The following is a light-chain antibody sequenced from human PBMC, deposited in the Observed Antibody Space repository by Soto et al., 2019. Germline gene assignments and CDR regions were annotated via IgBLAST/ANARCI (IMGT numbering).Light chain of an antibody. J-gene: IGLJ3*02. V-gene: IGLV4-69*01. CDR3: QTWGTGIRV. CDR2: LNSDGSH. Sequence: QSVLTQSPSASASLGASVKLTCTLSSGHSSYAISWHQQQPERGPPYLMKLNSDGSHSKGDGIPDRFSGSSSGAERYLTISSLQSEDEADYYCQTWGTGIRVFGGGTKLTVL. CDR1: SGHSSYA.